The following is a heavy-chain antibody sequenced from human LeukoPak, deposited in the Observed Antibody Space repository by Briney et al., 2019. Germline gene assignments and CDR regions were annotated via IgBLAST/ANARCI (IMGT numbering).Heavy chain of an antibody. D-gene: IGHD6-13*01. Sequence: ASVKVSSKASGYTFTGYYMHWVRQAPGQGLEWMGWINPNSGGTNYAQKFQGRVTMTRDTSISTAYMELSRLRSDDTAVYYCARVYNIADHFDYWGQGTLVTVSS. CDR1: GYTFTGYY. V-gene: IGHV1-2*02. CDR3: ARVYNIADHFDY. CDR2: INPNSGGT. J-gene: IGHJ4*02.